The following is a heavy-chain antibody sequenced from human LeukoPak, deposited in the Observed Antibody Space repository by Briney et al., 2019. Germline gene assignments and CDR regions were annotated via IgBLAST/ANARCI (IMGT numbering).Heavy chain of an antibody. V-gene: IGHV3-74*01. D-gene: IGHD6-19*01. CDR2: INSDGSST. J-gene: IGHJ6*03. CDR3: ARERDGSSGWYPNYYYYYMDV. CDR1: GFTFGSYW. Sequence: GGSLRLSCAASGFTFGSYWMHWVRQAPGKGLVWVSRINSDGSSTSYADSVKGRFTISRDNAKNTLYLQMNSLRAEDTAVYYCARERDGSSGWYPNYYYYYMDVWGKGTTVTISS.